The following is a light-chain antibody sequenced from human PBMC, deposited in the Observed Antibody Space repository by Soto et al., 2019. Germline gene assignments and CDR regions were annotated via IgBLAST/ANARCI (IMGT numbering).Light chain of an antibody. CDR2: EVA. V-gene: IGLV2-8*01. J-gene: IGLJ2*01. Sequence: QSALTQPPSASGSPGQSVTISCTGTSSDVGGYDLVSWNQQHPGKAPKLILYEVAKRPSGVPARFSGSKSGNTASLTVSGLQADDESDYYCSSFAGNNNLFGGGTKLTVL. CDR3: SSFAGNNNL. CDR1: SSDVGGYDL.